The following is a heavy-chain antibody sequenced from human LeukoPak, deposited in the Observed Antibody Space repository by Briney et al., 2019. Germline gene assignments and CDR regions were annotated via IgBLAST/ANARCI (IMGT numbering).Heavy chain of an antibody. V-gene: IGHV3-48*03. CDR1: GFTFSDYE. CDR3: ASLLSEFP. Sequence: PGGALRLFCSASGFTFSDYEMNWVRQAPGKDLEWISYISSSSSTIYYADSVKGRFTISRDNAKNSLFLQMNSLRAEDTAIYYCASLLSEFPWGQGTLINVYS. CDR2: ISSSSSTI. J-gene: IGHJ5*02. D-gene: IGHD2/OR15-2a*01.